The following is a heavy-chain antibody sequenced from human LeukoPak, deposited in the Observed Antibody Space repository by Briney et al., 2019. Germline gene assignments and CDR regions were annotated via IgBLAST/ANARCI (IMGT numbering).Heavy chain of an antibody. D-gene: IGHD3-16*02. CDR3: ARHIGGGIEDMDV. J-gene: IGHJ6*03. V-gene: IGHV4-59*08. Sequence: PSETLSLTCTVSGGSIGTYYWSWIRQSPGKGLEWIGYIYVTGTRYNPYLQSRVTISVDRSRNQFFLKMSSVTAADPAVYYCARHIGGGIEDMDVWGKGTKVIVSS. CDR2: IYVTGT. CDR1: GGSIGTYY.